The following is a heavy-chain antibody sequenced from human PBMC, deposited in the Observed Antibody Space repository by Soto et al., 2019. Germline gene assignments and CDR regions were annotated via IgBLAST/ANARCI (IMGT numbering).Heavy chain of an antibody. CDR3: AREDIVVVPAAMSSGMGV. J-gene: IGHJ6*02. D-gene: IGHD2-2*01. Sequence: PSETLSLTCTVSGGSISSGGYYWSWIRQHPGKGLEWIGYIYYSGSTYYNPSLKSRVTISVDTSKNQFSLKLSSVTAADTAVYYCAREDIVVVPAAMSSGMGVWGQGTTVTVSS. V-gene: IGHV4-31*03. CDR1: GGSISSGGYY. CDR2: IYYSGST.